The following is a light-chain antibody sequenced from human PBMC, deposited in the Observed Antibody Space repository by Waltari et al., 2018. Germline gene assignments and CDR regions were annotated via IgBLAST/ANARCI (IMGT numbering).Light chain of an antibody. V-gene: IGKV1-5*03. J-gene: IGKJ2*01. CDR3: QQYNTYHT. CDR2: KAS. Sequence: DIQMTQSPSTLSASVGDRVTITCRSSHSISSWLAWYQQKPGKAPNLLIYKASSLETGVPSRFSVSGSGTEFTLTISSLQPDDFATYYCQQYNTYHTFGQGTKLEI. CDR1: HSISSW.